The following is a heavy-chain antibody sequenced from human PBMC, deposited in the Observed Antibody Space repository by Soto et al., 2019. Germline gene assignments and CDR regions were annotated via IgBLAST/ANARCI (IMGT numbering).Heavy chain of an antibody. V-gene: IGHV4-38-2*01. CDR2: INHSGNT. CDR1: GYSISSGYY. CDR3: GRSGDYYGSYIDS. D-gene: IGHD3-10*01. Sequence: SETLSLTCGVSGYSISSGYYWGWSRQPPGKGLEWIGSINHSGNTYYNPSLRSRVTISVDTSKNQLSLKLSSVTAADTAVYYCGRSGDYYGSYIDSWGQGTLVTVSS. J-gene: IGHJ5*01.